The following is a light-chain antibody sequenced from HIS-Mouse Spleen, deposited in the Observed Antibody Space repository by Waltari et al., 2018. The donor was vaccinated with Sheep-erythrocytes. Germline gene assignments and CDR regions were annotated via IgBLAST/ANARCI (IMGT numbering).Light chain of an antibody. J-gene: IGLJ1*01. CDR2: DVS. CDR3: CSYAGSYNHV. CDR1: SSDAGVYNY. V-gene: IGLV2-11*01. Sequence: QSALTQPRSVSGSPGQSVTLSCTGTSSDAGVYNYVSWYQQHPGKAPKLMIYDVSKRPSGVPDRFSGSKSGNTASLTISGLQAEDEADYYCCSYAGSYNHVFATGTKVTVL.